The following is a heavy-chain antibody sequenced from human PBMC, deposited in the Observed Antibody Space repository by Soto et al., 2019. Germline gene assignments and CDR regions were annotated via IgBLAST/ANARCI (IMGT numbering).Heavy chain of an antibody. CDR3: AKRSDRLVVAATRHTHLDY. D-gene: IGHD2-15*01. CDR1: GFTFSSYA. Sequence: PGGSLRLSCAASGFTFSSYAMSWVRQAPGKGLEWVSAISGSGGSTYYADSVKGRFTISRDNSKNTLYLQMNSLRAEDTAVYYCAKRSDRLVVAATRHTHLDYWGQGTLVTVSS. V-gene: IGHV3-23*01. CDR2: ISGSGGST. J-gene: IGHJ4*02.